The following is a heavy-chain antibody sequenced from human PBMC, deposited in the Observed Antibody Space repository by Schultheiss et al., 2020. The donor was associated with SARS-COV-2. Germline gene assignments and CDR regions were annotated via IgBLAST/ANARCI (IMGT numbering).Heavy chain of an antibody. D-gene: IGHD4-17*01. V-gene: IGHV4-61*10. CDR1: GGSISSGGYY. Sequence: SQTLSLTCTVSGGSISSGGYYWSWIRQPAGKGLEWIGYIYYSGSTNYNPSLKSRVTISVDTSKNQFSLKLSSVTAADTAVYYCARDGRMTYYGIDVWGQGTTVTVSS. CDR2: IYYSGST. J-gene: IGHJ6*02. CDR3: ARDGRMTYYGIDV.